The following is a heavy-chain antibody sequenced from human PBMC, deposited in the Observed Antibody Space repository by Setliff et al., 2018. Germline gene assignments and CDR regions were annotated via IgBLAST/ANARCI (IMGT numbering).Heavy chain of an antibody. V-gene: IGHV4-59*12. Sequence: SETLSLTCTVSGGSLSTYYWSWIRQPPGKGLEFIGYVYYSGTTNYDPSLKSRVTISIDKSKNQFSLSLTSVTAADTAVYYCAKGDGGYPSDSWGQGILVTVSS. CDR1: GGSLSTYY. J-gene: IGHJ4*02. CDR3: AKGDGGYPSDS. CDR2: VYYSGTT. D-gene: IGHD2-15*01.